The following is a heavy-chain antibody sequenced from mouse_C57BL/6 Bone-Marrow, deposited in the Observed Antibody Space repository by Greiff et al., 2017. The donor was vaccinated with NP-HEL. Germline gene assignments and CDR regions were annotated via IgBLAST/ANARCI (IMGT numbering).Heavy chain of an antibody. CDR1: GFSLTSYG. J-gene: IGHJ4*01. CDR2: IWSGGST. V-gene: IGHV2-5*01. D-gene: IGHD2-2*01. CDR3: AKLYYGYDGGAMDY. Sequence: QVQLQQSGPGLVQPSQSLSITCTVSGFSLTSYGVPWVRQSPGKGLEWLGVIWSGGSTDYNAAFMSRLSITKDNSKSQFFFKMNRLQADDTAIYYCAKLYYGYDGGAMDYWGQGTSVTVSS.